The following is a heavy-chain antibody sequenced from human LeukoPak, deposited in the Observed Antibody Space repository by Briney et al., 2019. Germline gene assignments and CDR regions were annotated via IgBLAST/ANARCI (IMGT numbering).Heavy chain of an antibody. CDR2: IYYSGST. CDR1: GGSISSYY. J-gene: IGHJ4*02. V-gene: IGHV4-59*12. CDR3: ASGGSGYLLDY. D-gene: IGHD3-22*01. Sequence: PSETLSLTCTVSGGSISSYYWSWIRQPPGRGLEWIGYIYYSGSTNYNPSLKSRVTISVDTSKNQFSLELSSVTAADTAVYYCASGGSGYLLDYWGQGTLVTVSS.